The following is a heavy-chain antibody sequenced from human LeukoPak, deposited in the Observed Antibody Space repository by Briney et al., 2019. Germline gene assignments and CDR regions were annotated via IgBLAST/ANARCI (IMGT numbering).Heavy chain of an antibody. Sequence: ASVKVSCKASGYTFTSYDINWMRQATGQGLEWMGWMNPSSGNTGYAQKFQGRVTMTRNTSISTAYMELSSLRSEDTAVYYCALSSGWFGISYYYYYYGMDVWGQGTTVTVSS. J-gene: IGHJ6*02. CDR2: MNPSSGNT. CDR1: GYTFTSYD. D-gene: IGHD6-19*01. CDR3: ALSSGWFGISYYYYYYGMDV. V-gene: IGHV1-8*01.